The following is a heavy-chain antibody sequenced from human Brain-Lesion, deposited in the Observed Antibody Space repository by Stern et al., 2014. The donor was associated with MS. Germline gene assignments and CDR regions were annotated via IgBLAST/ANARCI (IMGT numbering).Heavy chain of an antibody. CDR3: ARGERWFDS. CDR2: VNNDGRRT. D-gene: IGHD3-10*01. J-gene: IGHJ5*01. Sequence: EAQLVESGGGLVQPGGSLRLSCAASGFTFRNYWMPWVRQAPGKGLVWVSRVNNDGRRTSYADSVKGRFTMSRDNAKNTLYLQMNSLRVEDTAIYYCARGERWFDSWGQGTLVTVSS. CDR1: GFTFRNYW. V-gene: IGHV3-74*02.